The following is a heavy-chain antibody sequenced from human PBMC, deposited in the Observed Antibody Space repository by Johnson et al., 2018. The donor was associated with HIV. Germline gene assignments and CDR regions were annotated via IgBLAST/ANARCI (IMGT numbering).Heavy chain of an antibody. CDR3: TTFGRGTYAFDI. D-gene: IGHD1-14*01. Sequence: VQLVESGGGLVQPGGSLRLSCAASGFTVSSNYMSWVRQAPGKGLEWVSVIYSGGSTYYADSVQGRFTISRDNSKNTLYLQMNSLKTEDTAVYYCTTFGRGTYAFDIWGQGTMVTVSS. V-gene: IGHV3-53*01. CDR2: IYSGGST. CDR1: GFTVSSNY. J-gene: IGHJ3*02.